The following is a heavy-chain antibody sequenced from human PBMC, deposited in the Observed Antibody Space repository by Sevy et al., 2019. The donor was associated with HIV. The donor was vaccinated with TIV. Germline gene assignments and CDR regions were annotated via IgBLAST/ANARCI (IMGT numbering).Heavy chain of an antibody. J-gene: IGHJ4*02. CDR2: IYYNGHI. CDR3: AGENAWGRGYS. V-gene: IGHV4-59*08. CDR1: GGSITSLY. Sequence: SETLSLTCTVSGGSITSLYWNWIRQPPGKGLEWIANIYYNGHINYNPSLKSRVTLSLDRSKNQFSLSLSSVTAADTAMYYCAGENAWGRGYSWDQGTLVTVSS. D-gene: IGHD1-26*01.